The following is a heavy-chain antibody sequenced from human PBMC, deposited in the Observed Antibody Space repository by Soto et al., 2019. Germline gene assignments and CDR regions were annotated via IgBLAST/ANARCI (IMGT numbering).Heavy chain of an antibody. J-gene: IGHJ6*02. D-gene: IGHD3-10*01. CDR3: ARDRGGSSKRRFGELLGYYYYGMDV. V-gene: IGHV3-21*01. Sequence: PGGSLRLSCAASGFTFSSYSMNWVRQAPGKGLEWVSSISSSSSYIYYADSVKGRFTISRDNAKNSLYLQMNSLRAEDTAVYYCARDRGGSSKRRFGELLGYYYYGMDVWGQGTTVTV. CDR2: ISSSSSYI. CDR1: GFTFSSYS.